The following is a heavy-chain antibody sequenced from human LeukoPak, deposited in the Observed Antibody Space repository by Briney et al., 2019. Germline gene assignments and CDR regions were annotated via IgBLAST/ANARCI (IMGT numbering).Heavy chain of an antibody. CDR3: AKETYDYVWGSYRYYFDY. J-gene: IGHJ4*02. V-gene: IGHV3-30*02. Sequence: PGGSLRLSCAASGFTFSSYGMHWARQAPGKGLEWVAFIRYDGSNKYYADSVKGRFTISRDNSKNTLYLQMNSLRAEDTAVYYCAKETYDYVWGSYRYYFDYWGQGTLVTVSS. CDR2: IRYDGSNK. CDR1: GFTFSSYG. D-gene: IGHD3-16*02.